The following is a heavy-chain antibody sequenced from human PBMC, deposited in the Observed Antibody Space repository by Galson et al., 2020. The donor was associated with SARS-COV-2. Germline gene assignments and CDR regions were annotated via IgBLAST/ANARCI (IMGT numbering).Heavy chain of an antibody. CDR1: GFSLSTSGVG. CDR2: IYWDDDK. V-gene: IGHV2-5*02. D-gene: IGHD1-1*01. Sequence: PGPTLVKPTQTLTLTCTFSGFSLSTSGVGVGWIRQPPGKALEWLALIYWDDDKRYSPSLKSRLTITKDTSKNQVVLTMTNMDPVDTAIYYGAHSLVDGWNDDWGQVTLVTVCS. J-gene: IGHJ4*02. CDR3: AHSLVDGWNDD.